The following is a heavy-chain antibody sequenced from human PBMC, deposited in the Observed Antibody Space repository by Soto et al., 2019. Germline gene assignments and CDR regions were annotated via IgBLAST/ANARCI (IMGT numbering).Heavy chain of an antibody. D-gene: IGHD2-2*02. CDR3: AKEGYQLLYTHYYFDS. V-gene: IGHV3-30*18. Sequence: GGSLRLSCAASGFPFSRYGMHWVRQAPGKRLEWVAVISYDGSYKFYADSVKGRFSISRDNFKNTLSLQMNSLRGEDTAVYYFAKEGYQLLYTHYYFDSWGQGLLVTVSS. CDR1: GFPFSRYG. J-gene: IGHJ4*02. CDR2: ISYDGSYK.